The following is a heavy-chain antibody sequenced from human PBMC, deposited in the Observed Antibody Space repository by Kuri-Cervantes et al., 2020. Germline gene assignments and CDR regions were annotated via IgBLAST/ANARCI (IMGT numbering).Heavy chain of an antibody. CDR3: TTYYSSSGPNDY. CDR1: GFTFSSYS. D-gene: IGHD6-6*01. J-gene: IGHJ4*02. CDR2: IKQDGSEK. V-gene: IGHV3-7*01. Sequence: GESLKISCAASGFTFSSYSMSWVRQAPGKGLEWVANIKQDGSEKRYVDSVKGRFTISRDNAQNSLFLQVNSLRADDTAVYYCTTYYSSSGPNDYWGQGTLVTVSS.